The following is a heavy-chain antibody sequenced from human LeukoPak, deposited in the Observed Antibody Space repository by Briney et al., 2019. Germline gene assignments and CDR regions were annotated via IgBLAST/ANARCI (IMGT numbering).Heavy chain of an antibody. CDR1: GGSISSGSYY. Sequence: SETLSLTCTVSGGSISSGSYYWSWIRQPAGKGLEWIGRIYTSGSTNYNPSLKSRVTISVDTSKNQFSLKLSSVTAADTAVYYCARDTKTGYFDLWGRGTLVTVSS. D-gene: IGHD3-3*01. CDR3: ARDTKTGYFDL. J-gene: IGHJ2*01. CDR2: IYTSGST. V-gene: IGHV4-61*02.